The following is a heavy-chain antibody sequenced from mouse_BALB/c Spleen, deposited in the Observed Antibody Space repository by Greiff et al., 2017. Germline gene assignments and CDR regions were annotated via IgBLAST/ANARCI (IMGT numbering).Heavy chain of an antibody. V-gene: IGHV5-6-3*01. CDR1: GFTFSSYG. D-gene: IGHD2-14*01. CDR3: ARGPYYRYDGAWFAY. CDR2: INSNGGST. Sequence: DVKLVESGGGLVQPGGSLKLSCAASGFTFSSYGMSWVRQTPDKRLELVATINSNGGSTYYPDSVKGRFTISRDNAKNTLYLQMSSLKSEDTAMYYCARGPYYRYDGAWFAYWGQGTLVTVSA. J-gene: IGHJ3*01.